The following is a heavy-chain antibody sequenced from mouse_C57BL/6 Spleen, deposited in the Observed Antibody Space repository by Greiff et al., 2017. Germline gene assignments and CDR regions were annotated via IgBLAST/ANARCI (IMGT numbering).Heavy chain of an antibody. V-gene: IGHV2-9-1*01. D-gene: IGHD1-1*01. Sequence: VQGVESGPGLVAPSQSLSITCTVSGFSLTSYAISWVRQPPGKGLEWLGVIWTGGGTNYTSALKSRLSISKDNSKSQVFLKMNSLQTDDTARYYCARNERDYYASYYFDYWSQGTTLTVSS. J-gene: IGHJ2*01. CDR3: ARNERDYYASYYFDY. CDR1: GFSLTSYA. CDR2: IWTGGGT.